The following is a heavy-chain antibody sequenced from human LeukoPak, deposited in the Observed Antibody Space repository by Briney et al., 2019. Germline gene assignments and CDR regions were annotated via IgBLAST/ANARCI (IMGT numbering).Heavy chain of an antibody. CDR1: EYTFTGYY. J-gene: IGHJ6*03. CDR2: INPNSGGT. V-gene: IGHV1-2*02. D-gene: IGHD6-13*01. CDR3: ARDAIAAAGTQLPYYYYYMDV. Sequence: ASVKVSCKASEYTFTGYYMHWVRQAPGQGLEWMGWINPNSGGTNYAQKFQGRVTMTRDTSISTAYMELSRLRSDDTAVYYCARDAIAAAGTQLPYYYYYMDVWGRGTTVTISS.